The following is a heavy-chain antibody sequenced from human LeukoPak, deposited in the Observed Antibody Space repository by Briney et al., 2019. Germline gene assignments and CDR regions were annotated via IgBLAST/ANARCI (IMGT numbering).Heavy chain of an antibody. Sequence: GGSLRLSCAASGFTVSSNYMSWVRQAPGKGLEWVSVIYSGGSTYYADSVKGRFTISRDNSKNTVFLQMISLRAEDTAVYYCAKDAALVRGVTDSVWGQGTLVTVSS. V-gene: IGHV3-53*01. J-gene: IGHJ4*02. D-gene: IGHD3-10*01. CDR3: AKDAALVRGVTDSV. CDR1: GFTVSSNY. CDR2: IYSGGST.